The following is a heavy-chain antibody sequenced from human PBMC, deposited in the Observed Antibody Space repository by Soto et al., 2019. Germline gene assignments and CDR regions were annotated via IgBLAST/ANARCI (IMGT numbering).Heavy chain of an antibody. V-gene: IGHV1-8*01. CDR2: MEPSTGRT. CDR1: GYSFTSLD. D-gene: IGHD1-26*01. Sequence: ASVKVSCKASGYSFTSLDINWVRQTAGQGLEWMGWMEPSTGRTGYAQKFQGRVTMTRDTSINTAYMELTTLTSDDTAFYYCARGVSAGVGYWGQGTLVTVSS. CDR3: ARGVSAGVGY. J-gene: IGHJ4*02.